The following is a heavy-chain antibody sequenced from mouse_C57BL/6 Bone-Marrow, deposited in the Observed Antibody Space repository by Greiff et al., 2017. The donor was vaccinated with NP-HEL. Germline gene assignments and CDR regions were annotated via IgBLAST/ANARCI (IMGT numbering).Heavy chain of an antibody. CDR1: GYTFPSYG. V-gene: IGHV1-81*01. Sequence: VKLMESGAELARPGASVKLSCKASGYTFPSYGISWVKQRTGQGLEWIGEIYPRSGNTYYNEKFKGKATLTADKSSSTAYMELRSLTSEDSSVYFCARPPPSLYYGSSYDGYWGQGTTLTVSS. J-gene: IGHJ2*01. CDR2: IYPRSGNT. CDR3: ARPPPSLYYGSSYDGY. D-gene: IGHD1-1*01.